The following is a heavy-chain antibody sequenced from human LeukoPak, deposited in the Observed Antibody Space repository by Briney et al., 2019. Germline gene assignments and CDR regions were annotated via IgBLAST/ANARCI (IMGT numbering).Heavy chain of an antibody. CDR3: ARALEEAMDV. J-gene: IGHJ6*04. Sequence: SETLSLTCTVSGGSISSYYWSWIRQPPGKGLEWIGYIYYSGGTNYNPSLKSRVTISVDTSKNQFSLKLSSVTAADTAVYYCARALEEAMDVWGKGTTVTVSS. CDR2: IYYSGGT. CDR1: GGSISSYY. V-gene: IGHV4-59*01.